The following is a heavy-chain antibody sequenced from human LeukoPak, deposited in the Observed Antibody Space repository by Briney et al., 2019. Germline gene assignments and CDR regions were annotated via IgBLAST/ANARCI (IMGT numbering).Heavy chain of an antibody. D-gene: IGHD6-13*01. CDR2: ISGSGGST. CDR1: GFTFSSYA. Sequence: GGSLRLSCAASGFTFSSYAMSWVRQAPGKGLEWVSAISGSGGSTYYADSVKGRFTISRDNSKNTLYLQMNSLRAEDTAVYYCAKDGSSSWYGHDSWFDPWGQGTLVTVSS. V-gene: IGHV3-23*01. CDR3: AKDGSSSWYGHDSWFDP. J-gene: IGHJ5*02.